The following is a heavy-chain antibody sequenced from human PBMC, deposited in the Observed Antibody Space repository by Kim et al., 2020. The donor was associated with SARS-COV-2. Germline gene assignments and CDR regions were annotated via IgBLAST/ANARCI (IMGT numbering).Heavy chain of an antibody. CDR1: GFTFSSYG. Sequence: GGSLRLSCAASGFTFSSYGMHWVRQAPGKGLEWVAVISYDGSNKYYADSVKGRFTISRDNSKNTLYLQMNSLRAEDTAVYYCAKFSVVPAGYFDYWGQGTLVTVSS. CDR2: ISYDGSNK. CDR3: AKFSVVPAGYFDY. D-gene: IGHD2-2*01. J-gene: IGHJ4*02. V-gene: IGHV3-30*18.